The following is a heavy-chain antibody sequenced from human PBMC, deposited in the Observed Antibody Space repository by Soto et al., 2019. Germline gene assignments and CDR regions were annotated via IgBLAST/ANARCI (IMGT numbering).Heavy chain of an antibody. Sequence: EVRLVESGGGLVQPGWSLRLSCAGSGFTFSDYDMQWVRQATGKGLEWVSTIGTTDDPYYAGSVKGRFTISREDAENSLYLQMNNLRAEDTAVYFCARSIGRGAPPLRPSAVWGQGTMVSVSS. D-gene: IGHD1-26*01. V-gene: IGHV3-13*05. CDR2: IGTTDDP. CDR3: ARSIGRGAPPLRPSAV. CDR1: GFTFSDYD. J-gene: IGHJ3*01.